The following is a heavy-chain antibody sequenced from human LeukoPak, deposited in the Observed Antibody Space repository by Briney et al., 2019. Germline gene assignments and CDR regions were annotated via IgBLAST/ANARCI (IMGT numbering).Heavy chain of an antibody. V-gene: IGHV3-11*01. CDR2: ITNSGTTI. CDR3: ARAPIAAAGTIDYYYMDV. CDR1: GFTFTDYY. D-gene: IGHD6-13*01. J-gene: IGHJ6*03. Sequence: PGGSLRLSCAASGFTFTDYYMSWIRQAPGKGLEWVSYITNSGTTIYYADSVKGRFTISRDNAKNSLYLQMNSLRAEDTAVYYCARAPIAAAGTIDYYYMDVWGKGTTVTVSS.